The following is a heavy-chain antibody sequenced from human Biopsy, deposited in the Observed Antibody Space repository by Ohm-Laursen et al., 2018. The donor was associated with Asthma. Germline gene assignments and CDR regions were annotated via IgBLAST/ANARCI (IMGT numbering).Heavy chain of an antibody. D-gene: IGHD4-17*01. Sequence: SVKVSCKTPGGTLSNFAISWVRQAPGQGLEWLGGIMTVFGTTNYAQKFQGRVTITEDTSTDTAYMELSSLSSDDTAVYYCASDFPKDYVRYNFQFWGQGTLVTVSS. CDR2: IMTVFGTT. CDR3: ASDFPKDYVRYNFQF. J-gene: IGHJ4*02. V-gene: IGHV1-69*06. CDR1: GGTLSNFA.